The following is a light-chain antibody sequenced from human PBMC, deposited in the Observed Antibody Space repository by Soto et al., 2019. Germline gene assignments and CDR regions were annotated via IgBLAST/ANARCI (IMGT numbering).Light chain of an antibody. Sequence: DLQLTQSPSSVSASVGDSVTITCRASQPISNWLAWLQQKPGKAPKSLIHGASSLHSGVPSRFSGSKSGTEFTLNISSLQSEDFATYYCQQYKAYPNTFGRGTKIEI. J-gene: IGKJ2*01. CDR1: QPISNW. CDR3: QQYKAYPNT. V-gene: IGKV1D-12*01. CDR2: GAS.